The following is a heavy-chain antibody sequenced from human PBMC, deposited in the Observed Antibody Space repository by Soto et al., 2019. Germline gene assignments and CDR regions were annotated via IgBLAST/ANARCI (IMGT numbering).Heavy chain of an antibody. V-gene: IGHV3-15*07. CDR2: IKSKTDGGTT. J-gene: IGHJ4*02. CDR3: TTDLPYNNYYGSGSYYLDY. D-gene: IGHD3-10*01. CDR1: GFTFSNAW. Sequence: VQLVESGGGLVKPGGSLRLSCAASGFTFSNAWMNWVRQAPGKGLEWVGRIKSKTDGGTTDYAAPVKGRFTISRDDSKNTLYLQMNSPKTEDTAVYYCTTDLPYNNYYGSGSYYLDYWGQGTLVTVSS.